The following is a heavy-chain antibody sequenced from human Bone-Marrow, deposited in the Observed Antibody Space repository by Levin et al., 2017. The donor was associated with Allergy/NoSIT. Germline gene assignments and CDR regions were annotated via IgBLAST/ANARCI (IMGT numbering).Heavy chain of an antibody. D-gene: IGHD4-17*01. CDR2: IYPSGAT. J-gene: IGHJ4*02. Sequence: PSQTLSLTCAVSGASIGTEGYSWSWIRQPPGKGLEWIGYIYPSGATYYNPSLKSRGTISADKSTNQVSLRLTSVTAADTAVYFCARAAVDYVDYHFDSWGRGFLVTVSS. V-gene: IGHV4-30-2*01. CDR3: ARAAVDYVDYHFDS. CDR1: GASIGTEGYS.